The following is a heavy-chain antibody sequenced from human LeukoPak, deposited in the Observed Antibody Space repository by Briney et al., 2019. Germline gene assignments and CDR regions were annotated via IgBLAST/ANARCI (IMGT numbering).Heavy chain of an antibody. CDR1: GGSISSSSYY. CDR3: AGHEAAAGFDY. CDR2: IYYSGST. J-gene: IGHJ4*02. V-gene: IGHV4-39*01. Sequence: SETLSLTCTVSGGSISSSSYYWGWIRQPPGKGLEWIGSIYYSGSTYYNLSLKSRVTISVDTSKNQFSLKLSSVTAADMAVYYCAGHEAAAGFDYWGQGTLVTVSS. D-gene: IGHD6-13*01.